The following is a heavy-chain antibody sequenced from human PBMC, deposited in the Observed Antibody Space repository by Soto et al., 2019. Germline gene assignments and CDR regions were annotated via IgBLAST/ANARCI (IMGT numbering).Heavy chain of an antibody. V-gene: IGHV1-18*04. CDR2: ISAHNGNT. CDR1: AYTSTSYV. D-gene: IGHD3-9*01. Sequence: ASVKVSCQASAYTSTSYVSSWVLPAPGEGLEWMGGISAHNGNTKYAQKLQGRVTMTTDTSTSTAYMELRSLRSDDTAVYYCSLSLLRYFDGPYYYYGMDVWGQGTTVTVSS. J-gene: IGHJ6*02. CDR3: SLSLLRYFDGPYYYYGMDV.